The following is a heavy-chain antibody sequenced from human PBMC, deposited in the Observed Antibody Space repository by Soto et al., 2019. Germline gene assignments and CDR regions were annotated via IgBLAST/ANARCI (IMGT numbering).Heavy chain of an antibody. CDR1: GFSFSTYW. Sequence: EVQLVESGGGLVQPGGSLRLSCAASGFSFSTYWMHWVRQAPGKGLVWVSRIKGDESDTNYADSVKARFTISRDNAQNTLYLQMSSLRAEDTAIYYCARGAYRAYYLDHWGQGALVTIS. J-gene: IGHJ4*02. D-gene: IGHD3-10*01. V-gene: IGHV3-74*01. CDR3: ARGAYRAYYLDH. CDR2: IKGDESDT.